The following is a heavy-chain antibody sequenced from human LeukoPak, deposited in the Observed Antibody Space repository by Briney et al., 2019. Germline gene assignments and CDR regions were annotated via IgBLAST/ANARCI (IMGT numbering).Heavy chain of an antibody. D-gene: IGHD3-3*01. V-gene: IGHV1-18*01. CDR2: ISAYNGNT. CDR3: ARVNVLPPYYDFVWFDP. CDR1: GYTFTSYG. Sequence: GASVKVSCKASGYTFTSYGISWVRQAPGQGLEWMGWISAYNGNTNYAQKLQGRVTMTTDTSTSTAYMELRSLRSDDTAVYYCARVNVLPPYYDFVWFDPWGQGTLVTVSS. J-gene: IGHJ5*02.